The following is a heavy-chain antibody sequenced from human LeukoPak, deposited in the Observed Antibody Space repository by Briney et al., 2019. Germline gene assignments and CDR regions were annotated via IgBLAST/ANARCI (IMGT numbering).Heavy chain of an antibody. J-gene: IGHJ4*02. V-gene: IGHV4-59*01. D-gene: IGHD1-26*01. CDR3: ARGLYSGSYYDY. CDR2: SHYNGSP. Sequence: SGTLPLTCSVSGGSISNYYWSWLRQPPGKGLEWIGYSHYNGSPNYNPSLKSRVTISLDTSKNHFSLKLSSVTAADTAVYYCARGLYSGSYYDYWGQGTLVTVSS. CDR1: GGSISNYY.